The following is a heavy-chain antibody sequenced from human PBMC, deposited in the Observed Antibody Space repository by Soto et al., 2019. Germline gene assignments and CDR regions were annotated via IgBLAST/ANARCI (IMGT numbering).Heavy chain of an antibody. CDR2: IYYSGST. Sequence: QVQLQESGPGLVKPSQTLSLTCTVSGGSISSGGYYWSWIRQHPGKGLEWIGYIYYSGSTYYNPSLKRRVTISVHKSKNQFSLQLSSVTTADTAVYYCARERSTVTTRHGYGMDVWGQGTTVTVSS. V-gene: IGHV4-31*03. CDR3: ARERSTVTTRHGYGMDV. J-gene: IGHJ6*02. D-gene: IGHD4-17*01. CDR1: GGSISSGGYY.